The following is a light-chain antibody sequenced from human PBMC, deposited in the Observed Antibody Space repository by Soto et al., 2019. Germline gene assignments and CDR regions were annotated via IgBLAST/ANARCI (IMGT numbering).Light chain of an antibody. V-gene: IGKV1-39*01. CDR2: AES. CDR1: QFISNY. J-gene: IGKJ1*01. Sequence: DIQMTQSPSTLSASVGDRVTITCRASQFISNYVNWYQQRSGKAPTLLIFAESSLRSGVPSRFSGSGSGTEFTLTISSLQPEDFATYFCQQSSSPPWTFGQGTKVDI. CDR3: QQSSSPPWT.